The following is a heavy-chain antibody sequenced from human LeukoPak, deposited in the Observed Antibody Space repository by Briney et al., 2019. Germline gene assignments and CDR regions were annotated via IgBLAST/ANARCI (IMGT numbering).Heavy chain of an antibody. CDR2: INHSGST. CDR3: ARSAGRCSGGSCYSLYYYYGMDV. D-gene: IGHD2-15*01. V-gene: IGHV4-34*01. Sequence: SETLSLTCAVYGGSFSGYYWGWIRQPSGKGLEWIGEINHSGSTNYNPSLKSRVTISVDTSKNQFSLKLSSVTAADTAVYYCARSAGRCSGGSCYSLYYYYGMDVWGKGTTVTVSS. J-gene: IGHJ6*04. CDR1: GGSFSGYY.